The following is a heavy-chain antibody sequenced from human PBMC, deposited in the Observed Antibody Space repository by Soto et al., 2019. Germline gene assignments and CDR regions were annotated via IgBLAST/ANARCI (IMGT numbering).Heavy chain of an antibody. CDR1: GASVTRDGNC. CDR2: IYHGGST. Sequence: SETLSLTCSVSGASVTRDGNCWTWIRQPPGKGLEFVASIYHGGSTFYNPSLRSRVTISLDRSKNQFSLKLTSVTAADTAVYYFAIEVDGYSHFVVCGPGTLGT. V-gene: IGHV4-30-2*01. D-gene: IGHD4-4*01. J-gene: IGHJ4*02. CDR3: AIEVDGYSHFVV.